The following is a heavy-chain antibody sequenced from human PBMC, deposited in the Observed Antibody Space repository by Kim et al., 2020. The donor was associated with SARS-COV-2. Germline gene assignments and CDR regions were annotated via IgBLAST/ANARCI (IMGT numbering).Heavy chain of an antibody. Sequence: KGGFTNSRDNDKNTLYLQMNSLRAEDTAVYYCARAPPNYYGSGSYYYFDDWGQGTLVTVSS. V-gene: IGHV3-74*01. CDR3: ARAPPNYYGSGSYYYFDD. J-gene: IGHJ4*02. D-gene: IGHD3-10*01.